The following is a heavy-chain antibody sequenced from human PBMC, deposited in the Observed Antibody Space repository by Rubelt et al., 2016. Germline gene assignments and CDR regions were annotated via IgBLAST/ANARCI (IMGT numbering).Heavy chain of an antibody. CDR2: IWYDGSNK. CDR1: SSYG. CDR3: ARDSLYDSSGYPGNWFDP. J-gene: IGHJ5*02. D-gene: IGHD3-22*01. Sequence: SSYGMHWVRQAPGKGLEWVAVIWYDGSNKYYADSVKGRFTISRDNSKNTLYLQMNSLRAEDTAVYYCARDSLYDSSGYPGNWFDPWGQGTLVTVSS. V-gene: IGHV3-33*01.